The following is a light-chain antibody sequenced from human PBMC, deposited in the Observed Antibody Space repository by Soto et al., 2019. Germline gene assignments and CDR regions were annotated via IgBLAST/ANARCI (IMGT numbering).Light chain of an antibody. J-gene: IGKJ2*01. Sequence: EIVLTQSPGTLSLSPGERATLSCRASQSVSSSYLAWYPQKPGQAPRLLIYGSSSRATGIPDRFSGSGSRTVFTLSISRLVPEDFEVYYCQQYGSSHQPFGQGTKLEIQ. CDR2: GSS. CDR1: QSVSSSY. CDR3: QQYGSSHQP. V-gene: IGKV3-20*01.